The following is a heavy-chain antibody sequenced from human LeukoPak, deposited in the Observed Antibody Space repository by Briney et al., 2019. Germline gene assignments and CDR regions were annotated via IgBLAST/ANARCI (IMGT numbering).Heavy chain of an antibody. D-gene: IGHD3-10*01. J-gene: IGHJ3*02. V-gene: IGHV4-39*01. CDR1: GFTFSDYY. CDR3: ARPGDQTGDAFDI. Sequence: LRLSCAASGFTFSDYYMNWIRQAPGKGLEWIGSIYYSGSTYYNPSLKSRVTISVDTSKNQFSLKLSSVTAADTAEYYCARPGDQTGDAFDIWGQGTMVTVSS. CDR2: IYYSGST.